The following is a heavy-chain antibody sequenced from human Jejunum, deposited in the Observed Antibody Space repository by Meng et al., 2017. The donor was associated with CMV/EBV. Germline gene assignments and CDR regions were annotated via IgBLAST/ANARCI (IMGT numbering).Heavy chain of an antibody. V-gene: IGHV3-30*02. Sequence: NFNIYGMDWVRQGPGRGLEWVAFIRNDGSTRYYADSVKGRFTVSRDNSKNTLYLQMDSLSAEDTAVYYCAKVEVSAGTTASSFDIWGHGTSVTVSS. CDR2: IRNDGSTR. CDR1: NFNIYG. D-gene: IGHD3-10*01. J-gene: IGHJ3*02. CDR3: AKVEVSAGTTASSFDI.